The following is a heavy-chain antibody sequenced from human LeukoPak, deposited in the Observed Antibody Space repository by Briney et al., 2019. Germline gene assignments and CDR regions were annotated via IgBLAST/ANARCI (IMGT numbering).Heavy chain of an antibody. D-gene: IGHD3-22*01. J-gene: IGHJ4*02. V-gene: IGHV3-7*01. CDR3: ARVEYYYDSSGYYSSYFDY. CDR1: GFSFSSYW. CDR2: IKQDGSEK. Sequence: PGGSLRLSCAVSGFSFSSYWMSWVRQAPGKGLEWVGNIKQDGSEKYYVDSVKGRFTISRDNAKNSLYLQMNSLRAEDTAVYYCARVEYYYDSSGYYSSYFDYWGQGTLVTVSS.